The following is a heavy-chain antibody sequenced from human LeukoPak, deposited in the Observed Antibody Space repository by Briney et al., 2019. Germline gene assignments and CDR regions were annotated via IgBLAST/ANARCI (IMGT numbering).Heavy chain of an antibody. CDR3: ARFDHVWETHGMDAFDL. CDR1: GYSISRGYS. D-gene: IGHD3-16*01. CDR2: IYHSEST. Sequence: PPETLSLTCGVSGYSISRGYSWGWIRQPPGKGLEWIGNIYHSESTHYNPSLKSRVTISPDTSKNQFSLKLTSVTASDTAVYYCARFDHVWETHGMDAFDLWGQGTMVTVSS. V-gene: IGHV4-38-2*01. J-gene: IGHJ3*01.